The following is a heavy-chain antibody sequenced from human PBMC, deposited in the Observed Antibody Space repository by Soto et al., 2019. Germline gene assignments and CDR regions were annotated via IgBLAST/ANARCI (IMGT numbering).Heavy chain of an antibody. D-gene: IGHD6-13*01. CDR3: ASACPRGITAARVPHYYYYYYMAV. Sequence: QVQLVQSGAEVKKPGSSVKVSCKASGGTFSSYTISWVRQAPGQGLEWMGRIIPILGIANYAQKFQGRVMITAAKYTSTTYMELSRLISADTAVDYCASACPRGITAARVPHYYYYYYMAVWGKGTTVTVSS. CDR1: GGTFSSYT. J-gene: IGHJ6*03. CDR2: IIPILGIA. V-gene: IGHV1-69*02.